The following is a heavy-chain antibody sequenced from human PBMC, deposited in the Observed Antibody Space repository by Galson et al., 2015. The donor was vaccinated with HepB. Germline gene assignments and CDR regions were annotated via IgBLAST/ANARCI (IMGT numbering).Heavy chain of an antibody. D-gene: IGHD3-22*01. CDR1: GFTFSSYW. V-gene: IGHV3-7*03. CDR3: ARDSSPTYYYDCKDYYGDAFDI. Sequence: SLRLSCAASGFTFSSYWMTWVRQAPGKGLEWVANIRKDGSDKYYVDSVKGRFTISRDNARKSVFLQMNSLRAEDTAVYYCARDSSPTYYYDCKDYYGDAFDIWGQGTMVTVSS. CDR2: IRKDGSDK. J-gene: IGHJ3*02.